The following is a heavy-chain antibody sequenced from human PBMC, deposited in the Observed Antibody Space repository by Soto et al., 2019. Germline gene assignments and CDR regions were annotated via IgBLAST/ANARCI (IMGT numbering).Heavy chain of an antibody. CDR1: GDSISSGGYY. CDR3: AASCVACGGFNYYGMDV. CDR2: IYYSGST. V-gene: IGHV4-31*01. D-gene: IGHD2-21*01. J-gene: IGHJ6*02. Sequence: QVQLQESGPGLVKPSQTLSLTCTVSGDSISSGGYYWSWIRQHPGKGLEWIGYIYYSGSTYYNPSLKSQLTISVDTSKNQFSLKLSSVTAADTAVYYCAASCVACGGFNYYGMDVWGQGTTVTVSS.